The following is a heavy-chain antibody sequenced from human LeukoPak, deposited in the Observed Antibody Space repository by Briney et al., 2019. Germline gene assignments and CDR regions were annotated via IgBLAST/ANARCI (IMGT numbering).Heavy chain of an antibody. Sequence: GGSLRLSCAASGFTFSSYEMSWVRQAPGKGLEWVSYISSSGSTIYYADSVKGRFTISRDNAKNSLYLQMNSLRAEDTAVYYCARDGGSGDYFYWGQGTLVTVSS. V-gene: IGHV3-48*03. D-gene: IGHD4-17*01. J-gene: IGHJ4*02. CDR3: ARDGGSGDYFY. CDR1: GFTFSSYE. CDR2: ISSSGSTI.